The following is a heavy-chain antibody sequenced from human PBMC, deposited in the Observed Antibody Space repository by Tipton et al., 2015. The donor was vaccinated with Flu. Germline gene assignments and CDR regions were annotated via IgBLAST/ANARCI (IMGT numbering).Heavy chain of an antibody. CDR1: GGSIRSYF. J-gene: IGHJ4*02. V-gene: IGHV4-39*07. CDR2: IDYVGDT. D-gene: IGHD1-14*01. CDR3: ARILDPTGGTYGDILDY. Sequence: LRLSCTVSGGSIRSYFGGWIRQPPGKGLELIGTIDYVGDTHYNPSLKSRVAISVDRPNNQVSLRLSSVTAADTAVYYCARILDPTGGTYGDILDYWGQGTLVTVSS.